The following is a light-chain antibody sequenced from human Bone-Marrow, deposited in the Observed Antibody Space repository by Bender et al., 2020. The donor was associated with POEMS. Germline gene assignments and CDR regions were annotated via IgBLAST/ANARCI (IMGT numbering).Light chain of an antibody. CDR3: AVWDDSLNGWV. Sequence: QSALTQPASVSGSPGQSITISCTGTISDVGGYNYVSWYQHLPGRAPKVVIYDVSYRPSGVSNRFSGSKSGNTASLAISGLQSEDEADYYCAVWDDSLNGWVFGGGTKLTVL. CDR2: DVS. CDR1: ISDVGGYNY. V-gene: IGLV2-14*03. J-gene: IGLJ3*02.